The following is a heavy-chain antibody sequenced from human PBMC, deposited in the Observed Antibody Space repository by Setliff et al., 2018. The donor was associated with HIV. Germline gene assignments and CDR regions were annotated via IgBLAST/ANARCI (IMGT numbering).Heavy chain of an antibody. J-gene: IGHJ3*02. D-gene: IGHD3-10*01. CDR3: ARDRAGDAFDI. V-gene: IGHV1-2*06. Sequence: WASVKVSCKASGYTFTGYFIHWVRQAPGQGLEWMGRINPNTGDTNYAQKFQDRVTMTRDTSINTAYMELSRLRSDDTAVYYCARDRAGDAFDIWGQGTMVTVSS. CDR2: INPNTGDT. CDR1: GYTFTGYF.